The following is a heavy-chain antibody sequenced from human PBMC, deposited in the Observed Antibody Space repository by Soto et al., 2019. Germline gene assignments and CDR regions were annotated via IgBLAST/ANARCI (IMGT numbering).Heavy chain of an antibody. D-gene: IGHD4-17*01. CDR2: IYHSGST. V-gene: IGHV4-4*02. J-gene: IGHJ3*02. CDR3: ARAAYGGDAFDI. CDR1: SGSISSSNW. Sequence: QVQLQESGPGLVKPSGTLSLTCAVSSGSISSSNWWRWVRQPPGKALEWIGEIYHSGSTNYNPSPRSRVTISVDKSKNQFSLKLISVTAADTAVYYCARAAYGGDAFDIWGQGTMVTVSS.